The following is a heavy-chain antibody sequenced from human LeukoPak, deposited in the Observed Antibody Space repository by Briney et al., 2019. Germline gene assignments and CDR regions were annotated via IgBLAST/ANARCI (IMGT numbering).Heavy chain of an antibody. D-gene: IGHD6-13*01. CDR1: GFTLSNYA. V-gene: IGHV3-7*01. Sequence: PGGSLRLSCAASGFTLSNYAMSWVRQAPGKGLEWVANIKQDGSEKYYVDSVKGRFTISRDNAKNSLYLQMNSLRAEDTAVYYCASRGYSSSWYKYLPYYYYYMDVWGKGTTVTVSS. CDR3: ASRGYSSSWYKYLPYYYYYMDV. CDR2: IKQDGSEK. J-gene: IGHJ6*03.